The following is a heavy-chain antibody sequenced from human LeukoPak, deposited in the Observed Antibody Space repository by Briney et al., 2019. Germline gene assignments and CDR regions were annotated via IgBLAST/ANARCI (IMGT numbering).Heavy chain of an antibody. V-gene: IGHV3-11*04. D-gene: IGHD6-13*01. J-gene: IGHJ4*02. CDR1: GFTFSDYY. CDR2: ISSSGSTI. Sequence: GGSLRLSCAASGFTFSDYYMSWIRQAPGKGLEWVSYISSSGSTIYYADSVKGRFTISRDNAKNSLYLQVNSLRAEDTAVYYCATGYSSSWSYYFDYWGQGTLVTVSS. CDR3: ATGYSSSWSYYFDY.